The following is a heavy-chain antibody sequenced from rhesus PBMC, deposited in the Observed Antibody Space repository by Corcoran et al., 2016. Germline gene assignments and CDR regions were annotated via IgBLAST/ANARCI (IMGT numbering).Heavy chain of an antibody. CDR1: CYSNNRGFC. CDR3: VRDRSNGWYEAFAF. CDR2: ISGSSGST. Sequence: QVQLPEAGPGLVTPSETLSPTRPVPCYSNNRGFCWGWIRQPPGKGLEYNGYISGSSGSTYYNPSLKSRVTISKDTSKNQFSLKLSSVTAADTADYYCVRDRSNGWYEAFAFWGQGLRVTVSS. D-gene: IGHD6-31*01. V-gene: IGHV4-99*02. J-gene: IGHJ3*01.